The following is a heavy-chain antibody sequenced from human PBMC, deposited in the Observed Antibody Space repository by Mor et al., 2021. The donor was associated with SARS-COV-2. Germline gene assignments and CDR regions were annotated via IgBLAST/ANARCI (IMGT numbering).Heavy chain of an antibody. Sequence: SYISYADSLKGRFTISRDNAKNSLFLEMNSLRVEDTAVYYCARDRYGDYSFDYWGQGILVTVSS. V-gene: IGHV3-21*01. D-gene: IGHD4-17*01. CDR2: SYI. J-gene: IGHJ4*02. CDR3: ARDRYGDYSFDY.